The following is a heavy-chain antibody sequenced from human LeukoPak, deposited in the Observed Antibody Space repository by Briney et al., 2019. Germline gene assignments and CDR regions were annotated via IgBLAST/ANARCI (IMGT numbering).Heavy chain of an antibody. Sequence: SETLSLTCAVSGGSISSSNWWSWVRQPPGKGLEWIGEIYHSGSTNYNPSLKSRVTISVDKSKNQFSLKLSSVTAADTAVYYCARFMITFGGVMAYYFDYWGQGTLVTVSS. CDR1: GGSISSSNW. CDR3: ARFMITFGGVMAYYFDY. D-gene: IGHD3-16*01. V-gene: IGHV4-4*02. J-gene: IGHJ4*02. CDR2: IYHSGST.